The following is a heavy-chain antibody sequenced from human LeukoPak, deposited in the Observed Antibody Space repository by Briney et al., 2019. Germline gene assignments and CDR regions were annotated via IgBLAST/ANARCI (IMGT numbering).Heavy chain of an antibody. CDR1: GFSFSSFW. CDR3: AKLAEYAYSSGWFDY. CDR2: ISYDGSHK. J-gene: IGHJ4*02. V-gene: IGHV3-30*18. D-gene: IGHD6-19*01. Sequence: GGSLRLSCAASGFSFSSFWMSWVRQAPGKGLEWVAVISYDGSHKYCADSVKGRFTISRDNSKNTLYLQMNSLRAEDTAAYYCAKLAEYAYSSGWFDYWGQGTLVTVSS.